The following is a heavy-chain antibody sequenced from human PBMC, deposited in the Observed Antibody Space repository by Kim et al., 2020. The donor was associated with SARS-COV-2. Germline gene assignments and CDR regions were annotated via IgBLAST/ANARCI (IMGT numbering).Heavy chain of an antibody. J-gene: IGHJ3*02. CDR2: ISGSGGRT. CDR1: GFTFSSYA. V-gene: IGHV3-23*01. D-gene: IGHD3-10*01. Sequence: GGSLRLSCAASGFTFSSYAMSWVRQAPGKGLEWVAAISGSGGRTYYADSVKGRFTISRDNSKNTLYLQMNSLRAEDTAVYYCAKDFLWFGELNHAAFDIWGQGTMVTVSS. CDR3: AKDFLWFGELNHAAFDI.